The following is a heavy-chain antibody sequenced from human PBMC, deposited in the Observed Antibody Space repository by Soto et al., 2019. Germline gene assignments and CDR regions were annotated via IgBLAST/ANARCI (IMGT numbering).Heavy chain of an antibody. V-gene: IGHV3-23*01. CDR3: AREFASGSPNYDY. Sequence: GGSLRLSCAASGFTFSSYAMSWVRQAPGKGLEWVSTFTNYGATYYADSVKGRFTISRDNSKNTLYLQMNSLRAEDTAVYYCAREFASGSPNYDYWGLGTLVTVSS. D-gene: IGHD3-10*01. CDR2: FTNYGAT. CDR1: GFTFSSYA. J-gene: IGHJ4*02.